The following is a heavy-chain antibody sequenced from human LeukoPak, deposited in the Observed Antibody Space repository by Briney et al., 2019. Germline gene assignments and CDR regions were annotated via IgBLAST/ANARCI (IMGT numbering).Heavy chain of an antibody. CDR1: GFTFSSFA. J-gene: IGHJ4*02. V-gene: IGHV3-72*01. CDR2: SRNKPNSYTT. D-gene: IGHD3-9*01. CDR3: ARAVVSTGHYYFES. Sequence: GGSLRLSCVVSGFTFSSFAMTWVRQAPGKGLEWVARSRNKPNSYTTEYAASVKGRFTISRDDSKNSLCLQMNSLRTEDTAVYYCARAVVSTGHYYFESWGQGTLVTVSS.